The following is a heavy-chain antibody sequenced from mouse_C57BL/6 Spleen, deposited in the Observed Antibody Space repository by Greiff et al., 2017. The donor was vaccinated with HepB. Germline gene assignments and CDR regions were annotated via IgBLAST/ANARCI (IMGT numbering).Heavy chain of an antibody. J-gene: IGHJ4*01. CDR2: INPNNGGT. V-gene: IGHV1-26*01. CDR3: AGAYYGSSNAMDY. CDR1: GYTFTDYY. D-gene: IGHD1-1*01. Sequence: EVQLQQSGPELVKPGASVKISCKASGYTFTDYYMNWVKQSHGKSLEWIGDINPNNGGTSYNQKFKGKATLTVDKSSSTAYMELRSLTSEDSAVYYCAGAYYGSSNAMDYWGQGTSVTVSS.